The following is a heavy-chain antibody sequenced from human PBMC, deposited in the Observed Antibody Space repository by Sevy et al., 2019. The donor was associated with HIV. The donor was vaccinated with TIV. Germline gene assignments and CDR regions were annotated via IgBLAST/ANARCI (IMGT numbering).Heavy chain of an antibody. D-gene: IGHD6-13*01. J-gene: IGHJ4*02. CDR2: INPTSGST. CDR3: AGGDGTGRCFDY. CDR1: GYNFNNYY. Sequence: ASVKVSCKASGYNFNNYYIHWVRQAPGQGLEWMGVINPTSGSTSYAQKFQGRVTMTRDTSTSIVYMDLRRLTSDDTDVYYCAGGDGTGRCFDYWGQGTLVTVSS. V-gene: IGHV1-46*02.